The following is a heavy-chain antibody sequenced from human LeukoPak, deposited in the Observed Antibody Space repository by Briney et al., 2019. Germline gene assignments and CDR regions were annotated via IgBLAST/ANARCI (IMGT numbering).Heavy chain of an antibody. J-gene: IGHJ3*02. CDR1: GFIFSTYW. CDR2: MNHDGSEK. V-gene: IGHV3-7*04. Sequence: GALRLSCTASGFIFSTYWMNWVRQAPGKGLEWVANMNHDGSEKYYVDSAKGRFTISRDNAKNSLYLQMNSLRAEDTAMYYCARGQVTAVTRLAAFDIWGQGSMVIVSS. D-gene: IGHD4-17*01. CDR3: ARGQVTAVTRLAAFDI.